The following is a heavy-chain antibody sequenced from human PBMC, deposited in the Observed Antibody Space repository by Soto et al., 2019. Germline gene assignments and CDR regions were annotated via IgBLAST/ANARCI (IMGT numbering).Heavy chain of an antibody. D-gene: IGHD3-10*01. V-gene: IGHV1-3*01. CDR1: GYTFTSYA. CDR3: ACPRWFGEFNFDY. CDR2: INAGNGNT. J-gene: IGHJ4*02. Sequence: GASVKVSCKASGYTFTSYAMHWVRQAPGQSLEWMGWINAGNGNTKYSQKFQGRVTITRDTSASTAYMELSSLRSEDTAVYYCACPRWFGEFNFDYWGQGTLVTVSS.